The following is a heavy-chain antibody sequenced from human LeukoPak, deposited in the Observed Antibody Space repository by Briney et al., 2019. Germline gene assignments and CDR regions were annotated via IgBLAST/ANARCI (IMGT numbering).Heavy chain of an antibody. CDR3: SRDPRHNDY. CDR1: GFTFSDFY. V-gene: IGHV3-11*01. CDR2: ISGSAHDV. J-gene: IGHJ4*02. Sequence: PGGSLRLSCAASGFTFSDFYMTWIRQAPGKGLELLSYISGSAHDVNYIDSVRGRFTISRDNAKNSLYLHMNSLTVEDTAVYHCSRDPRHNDYWGQGTLVTVSS.